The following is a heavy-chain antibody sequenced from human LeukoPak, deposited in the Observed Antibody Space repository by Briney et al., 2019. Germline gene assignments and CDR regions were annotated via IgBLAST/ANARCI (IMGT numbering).Heavy chain of an antibody. D-gene: IGHD5-24*01. J-gene: IGHJ5*02. Sequence: SQTLSLTCAISGDSVSSNSAAWNWIRQSPSRGLEWLGRTYYRSKWYNDYAVSVKSRVTINPDTSKNQFSLQLTSVTPEDTAVYYCARGLGMATTELDLWGQGTLVAVSS. CDR2: TYYRSKWYN. V-gene: IGHV6-1*01. CDR1: GDSVSSNSAA. CDR3: ARGLGMATTELDL.